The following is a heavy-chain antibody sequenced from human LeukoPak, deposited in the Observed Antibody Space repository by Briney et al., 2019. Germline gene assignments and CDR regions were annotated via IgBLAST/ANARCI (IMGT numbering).Heavy chain of an antibody. CDR2: INPNSGGT. V-gene: IGHV1-2*06. CDR3: ARDYSDLAIDY. CDR1: GYTFTAYY. D-gene: IGHD1-26*01. J-gene: IGHJ4*02. Sequence: GASVKVSCKASGYTFTAYYMHWVRQAPGQGLEWMGRINPNSGGTNYAQKFQGRVIMTRDTSISTAYMELSRLRSDDTAVYYSARDYSDLAIDYWGQGTLVTVSS.